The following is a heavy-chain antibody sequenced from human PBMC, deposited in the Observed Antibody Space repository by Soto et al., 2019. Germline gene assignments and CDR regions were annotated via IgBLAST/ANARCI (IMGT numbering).Heavy chain of an antibody. Sequence: PSETLSLTCSFSGGSVNSHYLTWIRQSPERGLEWIAYMHHTAFSHYPPSLKSRLTISVDRSKHPLTLQLTCVTVADTAIYYCATSYGTACYTSWGQGPQVTSPQ. V-gene: IGHV4-59*02. CDR2: MHHTAFS. CDR1: GGSVNSHY. D-gene: IGHD3-10*01. CDR3: ATSYGTACYTS. J-gene: IGHJ4*02.